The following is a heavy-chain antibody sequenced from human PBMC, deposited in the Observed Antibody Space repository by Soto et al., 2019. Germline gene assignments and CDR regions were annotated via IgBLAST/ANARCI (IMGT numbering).Heavy chain of an antibody. CDR2: LYNTGRT. Sequence: QVQLQESGPGLVRPSETLSLTCNVSGGSISSYCWSWIRQPPGKGLEWIGYLYNTGRTNYNPSLKSRVTISVDTSKNQFSLKLSSVTAADTAVYYCASSPGNLYYYYGMDVWGQGTTVTVSS. CDR3: ASSPGNLYYYYGMDV. CDR1: GGSISSYC. D-gene: IGHD3-10*01. J-gene: IGHJ6*02. V-gene: IGHV4-59*01.